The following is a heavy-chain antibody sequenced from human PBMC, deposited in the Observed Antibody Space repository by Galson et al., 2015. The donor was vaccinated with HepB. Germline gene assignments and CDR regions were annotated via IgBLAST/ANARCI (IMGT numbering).Heavy chain of an antibody. D-gene: IGHD3-3*01. J-gene: IGHJ4*02. V-gene: IGHV5-51*01. CDR1: GYSFTSYW. CDR2: IYPGYSDT. CDR3: ARHKNYDFWSGYTDLDY. Sequence: QSGAEVKKPGESLKISCKGSGYSFTSYWIGWVRQMPGKGLEWMGIIYPGYSDTRYSPSFQGQVTISADKSVSTAYLQWSSLKASDTAMYYCARHKNYDFWSGYTDLDYWGQGTLVTVSS.